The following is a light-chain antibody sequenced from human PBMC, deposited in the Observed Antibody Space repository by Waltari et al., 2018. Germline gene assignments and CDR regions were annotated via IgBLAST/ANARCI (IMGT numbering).Light chain of an antibody. CDR1: SSNIGAGYD. CDR2: GNN. Sequence: QSVLTQPPSVSGAPGQRVTISCTGSSSNIGAGYDVHWYQQLPGTAPKLLIYGNNKRPSGVPDRFSGSKSGTSASLAITGLQAEDEADYYCQSYDSSLGGGVFGGGTKLTVL. J-gene: IGLJ2*01. V-gene: IGLV1-40*01. CDR3: QSYDSSLGGGV.